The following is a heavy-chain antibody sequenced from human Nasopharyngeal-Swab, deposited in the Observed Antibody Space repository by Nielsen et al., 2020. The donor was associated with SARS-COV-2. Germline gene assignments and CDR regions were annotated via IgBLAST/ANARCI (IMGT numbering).Heavy chain of an antibody. D-gene: IGHD6-19*01. J-gene: IGHJ3*01. V-gene: IGHV3-33*01. CDR3: ARTFNLRGIAEAGNVGDL. CDR1: GFAFNRHG. Sequence: GGSLRLSCAASGFAFNRHGMHWVRQAPGKGLEWVALIWYDGSNKNYAESVKGRFTISRDDSKNTVYLQMNSLRAEDTAMYYCARTFNLRGIAEAGNVGDLWGQGTMVTVS. CDR2: IWYDGSNK.